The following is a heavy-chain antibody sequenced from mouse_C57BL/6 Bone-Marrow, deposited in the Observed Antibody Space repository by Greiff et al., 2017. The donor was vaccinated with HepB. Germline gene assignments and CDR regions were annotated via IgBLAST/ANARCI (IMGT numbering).Heavy chain of an antibody. V-gene: IGHV1-82*01. D-gene: IGHD1-1*01. J-gene: IGHJ2*01. CDR2: IYPGDGDT. CDR3: ASPVVAPYFDY. CDR1: GYAFSSSW. Sequence: VKLMESGPELVKPGASVKISCKASGYAFSSSWMNWVKQRPGKGLEWIGRIYPGDGDTNYNGKFKGKATLTADKSPSTAYMQLSSLTSEDSAVYFCASPVVAPYFDYWGQGTTLTVSS.